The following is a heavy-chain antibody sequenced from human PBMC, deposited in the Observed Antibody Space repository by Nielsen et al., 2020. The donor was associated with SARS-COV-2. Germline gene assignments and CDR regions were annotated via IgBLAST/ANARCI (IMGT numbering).Heavy chain of an antibody. J-gene: IGHJ6*02. CDR1: GFTFSSYA. Sequence: GGSLRLSCAASGFTFSSYAMSWVRQAPGKGLEWVSSISGSGITTDYADSVKGRFTISRDNAKNTLYLQMNSLRAEDTAVYYCARDPQNIGYGMDVWGQGTTVTVSS. CDR2: ISGSGITT. V-gene: IGHV3-23*01. D-gene: IGHD2/OR15-2a*01. CDR3: ARDPQNIGYGMDV.